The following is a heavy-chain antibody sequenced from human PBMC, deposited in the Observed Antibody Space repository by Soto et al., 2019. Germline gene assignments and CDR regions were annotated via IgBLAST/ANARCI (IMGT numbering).Heavy chain of an antibody. CDR2: IIPILNIA. CDR3: ARNPGVATVPVKY. CDR1: GGTFKSYT. V-gene: IGHV1-69*02. D-gene: IGHD5-12*01. J-gene: IGHJ4*02. Sequence: QVQLVQSGAEVKKPGSSVKVSCKASGGTFKSYTISWVRQAPGQGLEWMGRIIPILNIANYAQKFQGRVTNTADKSTSTAYMELSSLRSEDAAVYYCARNPGVATVPVKYWGQGTVVTVCS.